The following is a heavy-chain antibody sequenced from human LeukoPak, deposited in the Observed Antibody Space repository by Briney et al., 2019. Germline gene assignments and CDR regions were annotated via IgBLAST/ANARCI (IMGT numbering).Heavy chain of an antibody. CDR3: ARGGYYDYVWGSYRY. CDR2: IYSGGST. J-gene: IGHJ4*02. Sequence: PGGSLRLSCAASGFTVSSKYMSWVRQAPGKGLEWVSVIYSGGSTYYADSVKGRFTISRDNSKNTLYLQMNSLRAEDTAVYYCARGGYYDYVWGSYRYWGQGTLVTVSS. D-gene: IGHD3-16*02. CDR1: GFTVSSKY. V-gene: IGHV3-53*01.